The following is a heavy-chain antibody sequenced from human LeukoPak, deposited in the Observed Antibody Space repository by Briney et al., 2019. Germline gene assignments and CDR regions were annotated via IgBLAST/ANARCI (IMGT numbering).Heavy chain of an antibody. CDR1: GFTFSSYE. J-gene: IGHJ5*02. CDR3: ARDRSSGWYGGYNWFDP. Sequence: GGSLRLSCAASGFTFSSYEMNWVRQAPGKGLEWVSYISSSGSTIYYADSVKGRFTISRDNAKNSLYLQMNSLRAEDTAVYYCARDRSSGWYGGYNWFDPWGQGTLVTVSS. V-gene: IGHV3-48*03. CDR2: ISSSGSTI. D-gene: IGHD6-19*01.